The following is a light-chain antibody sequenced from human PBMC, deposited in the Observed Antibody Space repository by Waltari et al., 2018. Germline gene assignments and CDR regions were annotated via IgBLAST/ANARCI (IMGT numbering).Light chain of an antibody. J-gene: IGKJ2*03. CDR3: MQALEFPYS. CDR1: QCLLDSEDGNTY. V-gene: IGKV2-40*01. CDR2: EVS. Sequence: VMTQTQLPLPVTPGKPATISCRSNQCLLDSEDGNTYLGGYLQKPGQSPQLLIYEVSNRASGVPDRFSGSGSDTDFTLKISRVEAEDVGVYCCMQALEFPYSFGQGTKVEIK.